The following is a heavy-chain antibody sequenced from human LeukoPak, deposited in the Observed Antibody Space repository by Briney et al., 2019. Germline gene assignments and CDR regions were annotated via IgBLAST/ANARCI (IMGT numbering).Heavy chain of an antibody. J-gene: IGHJ6*03. CDR1: GYTFTSYY. D-gene: IGHD4-17*01. CDR3: ARGTTALYYYMDV. Sequence: ASVKVSCKASGYTFTSYYIHWVRQAPGQGLEWMGIINPGGGSTSYAQKFQGRVTMTGDMSTSTVYMELSSLRSEDTAVYYCARGTTALYYYMDVWGKGTTVTVSS. V-gene: IGHV1-46*01. CDR2: INPGGGST.